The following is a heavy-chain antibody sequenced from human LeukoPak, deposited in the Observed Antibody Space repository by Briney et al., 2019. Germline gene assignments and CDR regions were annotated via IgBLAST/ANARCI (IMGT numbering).Heavy chain of an antibody. J-gene: IGHJ3*02. Sequence: SETLSLTRTVSGGSISGDYWSWIRQPPGKGLEWIGYIYYSGSTNYNPSLKSRVTISVDTSKNQFSLRLISVTAADTAVYYCARHGGTSGRSYRQDAIDIWGQGTMVTVSS. CDR3: ARHGGTSGRSYRQDAIDI. D-gene: IGHD3-10*01. CDR2: IYYSGST. CDR1: GGSISGDY. V-gene: IGHV4-59*08.